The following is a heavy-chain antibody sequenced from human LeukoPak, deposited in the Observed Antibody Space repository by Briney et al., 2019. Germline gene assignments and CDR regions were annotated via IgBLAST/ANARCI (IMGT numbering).Heavy chain of an antibody. CDR3: ARGLLIVGPTTGDYFDY. Sequence: AGGSLRLSCAASGFSFDSYVMTWVRQAPGKGLEWVSVIYSGGSTYYADSVKGRFTISRDNSKNTLYLQMNSLRAEDTAVYYCARGLLIVGPTTGDYFDYWGQGTLVTVSS. CDR1: GFSFDSYV. CDR2: IYSGGST. V-gene: IGHV3-53*01. J-gene: IGHJ4*02. D-gene: IGHD1-26*01.